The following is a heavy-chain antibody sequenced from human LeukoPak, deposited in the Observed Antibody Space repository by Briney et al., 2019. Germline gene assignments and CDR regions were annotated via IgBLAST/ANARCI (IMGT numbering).Heavy chain of an antibody. CDR2: VFYCRSS. V-gene: IGHV4-59*07. CDR3: VRLGEHNLED. CDR1: GGYISSSP. D-gene: IGHD3-16*01. J-gene: IGHJ4*02. Sequence: LSDTLSLIYTVSGGYISSSPLTWIRPPPGKGLVWIGYVFYCRSSNYHLYLKRRVSISIVTAKARLSMRLASVTAEYPAQECFVRLGEHNLEDWGQGILVTVSS.